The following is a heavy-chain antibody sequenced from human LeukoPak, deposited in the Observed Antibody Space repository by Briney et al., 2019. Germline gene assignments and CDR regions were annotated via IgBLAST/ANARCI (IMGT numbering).Heavy chain of an antibody. CDR3: TADGGNAYGLDH. CDR2: IKSKTDGGTT. V-gene: IGHV3-15*01. J-gene: IGHJ4*02. D-gene: IGHD3-10*01. Sequence: QPGGSLRLSCAASGFTFSDAWMSWVRQAPGKGLEWVGRIKSKTDGGTTDYAAPVKGRFTISRDDSKSTLYLQMNSLKTEDTALYYCTADGGNAYGLDHWGQGTLVTVSS. CDR1: GFTFSDAW.